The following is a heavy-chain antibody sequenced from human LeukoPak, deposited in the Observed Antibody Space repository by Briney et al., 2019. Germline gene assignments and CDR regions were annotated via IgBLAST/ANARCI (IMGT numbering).Heavy chain of an antibody. Sequence: GESLKISCKGSGYSFTSYWIGWVRQMPGKGLEWMGIIYPGDSDTRYSPSFQGQVTISADMTIRTAYLQWSSLKASDTAMYYCARQDYFDSSGSTGLDPWGQGTLVTVSS. CDR3: ARQDYFDSSGSTGLDP. J-gene: IGHJ5*02. V-gene: IGHV5-51*01. D-gene: IGHD3-22*01. CDR1: GYSFTSYW. CDR2: IYPGDSDT.